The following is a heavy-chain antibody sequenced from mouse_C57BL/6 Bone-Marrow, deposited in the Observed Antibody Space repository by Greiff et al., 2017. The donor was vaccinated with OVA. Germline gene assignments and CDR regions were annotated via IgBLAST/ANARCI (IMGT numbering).Heavy chain of an antibody. V-gene: IGHV1-23*01. D-gene: IGHD2-2*01. J-gene: IGHJ4*01. Sequence: VQVVESGAELVRPGASVKLSCKASGYTFTDYEMHCVKQTPVHGLEWIGAIDPETCGTAYNQKFKGKATLTADKSSSTAYMELRSLTSEDSAVYYCTRERYGYDALRYAMDYWGQGTSVTFSS. CDR1: GYTFTDYE. CDR3: TRERYGYDALRYAMDY. CDR2: IDPETCGT.